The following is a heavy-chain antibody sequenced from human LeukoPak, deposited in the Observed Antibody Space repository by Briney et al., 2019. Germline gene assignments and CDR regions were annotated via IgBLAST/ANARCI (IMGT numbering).Heavy chain of an antibody. J-gene: IGHJ3*01. CDR1: GESFSGYY. D-gene: IGHD3-3*01. CDR2: INHGGST. CDR3: ATDFERIDAIDF. V-gene: IGHV4-34*01. Sequence: SETLSLTCAVYGESFSGYYWTWIRQPPGKGLEWIGEINHGGSTNYNPSLESRVSISVDRSRNQFSLSMNSVTAADTALKDCATDFERIDAIDFWGQGTMVTVSS.